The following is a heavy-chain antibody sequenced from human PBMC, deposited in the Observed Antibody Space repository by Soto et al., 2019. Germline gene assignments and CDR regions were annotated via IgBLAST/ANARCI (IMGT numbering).Heavy chain of an antibody. CDR2: ISAYDGNT. D-gene: IGHD2-21*02. CDR1: GFSFTSYG. J-gene: IGHJ4*02. CDR3: ARAPAAIPTDF. Sequence: VKVYCKASGFSFTSYGITWVRQAPGQGLEWLGWISAYDGNTKYAQKLQDRVTMTTDTSTSTAYMEVRSLRSDDTAVYYCARAPAAIPTDFCGQGTLVTVSS. V-gene: IGHV1-18*01.